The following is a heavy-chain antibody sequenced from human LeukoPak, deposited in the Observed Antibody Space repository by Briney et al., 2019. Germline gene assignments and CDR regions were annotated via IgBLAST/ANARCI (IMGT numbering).Heavy chain of an antibody. Sequence: PSETLSLTCTVSGGSISSSSYYWGWIRQPPGKGLEWIGSIYYSGSTYYNPSLKSRVTISVDTSKNQFSLKLSSVTAADTAVYYCARERITMVRGVIPPGYTDVWGKGTTVTVSS. CDR2: IYYSGST. CDR1: GGSISSSSYY. V-gene: IGHV4-39*07. D-gene: IGHD3-10*01. J-gene: IGHJ6*03. CDR3: ARERITMVRGVIPPGYTDV.